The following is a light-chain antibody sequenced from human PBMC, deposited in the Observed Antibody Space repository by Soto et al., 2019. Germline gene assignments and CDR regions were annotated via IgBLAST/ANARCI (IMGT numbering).Light chain of an antibody. Sequence: EIVMTQSPGTLSVSPGERATLSCGASQSISSNLAWYQQKPGQAPRLLIYDASTRATVIPAMFSGSGSGKEFTLSIRSLQSEDFAVYYCQQYHSWVTFGGGTKVEIK. CDR2: DAS. J-gene: IGKJ4*02. V-gene: IGKV3D-15*01. CDR1: QSISSN. CDR3: QQYHSWVT.